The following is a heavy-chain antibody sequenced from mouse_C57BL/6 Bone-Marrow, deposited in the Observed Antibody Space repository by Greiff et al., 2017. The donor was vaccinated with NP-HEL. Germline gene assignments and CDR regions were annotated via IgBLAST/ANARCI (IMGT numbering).Heavy chain of an antibody. D-gene: IGHD3-2*02. CDR1: GFSLTSYG. V-gene: IGHV2-2*01. Sequence: VQLQQSGPGLVQPSQSLSITCTVSGFSLTSYGVHWVRQSPGKGLEWLGVIWSGGSTDYNAAFISRLSISKDNSKSQVFFKMTSLQADDTAIYYCARNGGSGYWFAYWGQGTLVTVSA. J-gene: IGHJ3*01. CDR3: ARNGGSGYWFAY. CDR2: IWSGGST.